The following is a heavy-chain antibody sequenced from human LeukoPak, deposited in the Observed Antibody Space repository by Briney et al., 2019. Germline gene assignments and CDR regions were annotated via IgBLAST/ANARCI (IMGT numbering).Heavy chain of an antibody. V-gene: IGHV3-23*01. Sequence: GGSLRLSCAASGFTFSSYAMSWVRQAPGKGLEWVSAISGSGGSTYYADSVKGRFTISRDNSKNTLYLQMNSLRAEDTAVYYCAKDLKAQYYYDSSGYSSLFDYWGQGPLVTVSS. D-gene: IGHD3-22*01. CDR2: ISGSGGST. CDR1: GFTFSSYA. CDR3: AKDLKAQYYYDSSGYSSLFDY. J-gene: IGHJ4*02.